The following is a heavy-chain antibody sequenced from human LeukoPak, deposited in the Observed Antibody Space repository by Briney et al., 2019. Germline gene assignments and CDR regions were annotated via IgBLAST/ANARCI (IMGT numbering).Heavy chain of an antibody. CDR2: IYYSGST. CDR3: ASAAAGYWDYFDY. J-gene: IGHJ4*02. CDR1: DDSFSSHY. V-gene: IGHV4-59*08. D-gene: IGHD6-13*01. Sequence: SETLSLTCAVSDDSFSSHYWSWIRQPPGKGLEWIGYIYYSGSTNYNPSLKSRVTISVDTSKNQFSLKLSSVTAADTAVYYCASAAAGYWDYFDYWGQGTLVTVSS.